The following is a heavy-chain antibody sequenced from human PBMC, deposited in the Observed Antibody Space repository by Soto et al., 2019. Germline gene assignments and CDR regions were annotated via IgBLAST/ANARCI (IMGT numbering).Heavy chain of an antibody. J-gene: IGHJ6*02. Sequence: KSSETLSLTCAVSGGSISSSNWWSWVRQPPGKGLEWIGEIYHSGSTNYNPSLKSRVTISVDKSKNQFSLKLSSVTAADTAVYYCARDLIVVVPAAISSYYYYGMDVWGQGTTVTVSS. CDR3: ARDLIVVVPAAISSYYYYGMDV. CDR1: GGSISSSNW. D-gene: IGHD2-2*02. CDR2: IYHSGST. V-gene: IGHV4-4*02.